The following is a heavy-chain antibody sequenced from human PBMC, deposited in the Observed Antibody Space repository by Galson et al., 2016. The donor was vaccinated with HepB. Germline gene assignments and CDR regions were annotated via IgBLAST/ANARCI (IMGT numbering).Heavy chain of an antibody. D-gene: IGHD2-2*01. Sequence: SLRLSCAASGFTFSSYGMHWVRQAPGKGLEWVAFISNDGSNKKYADSVKGRFTISRDNSKKTLYLQMNSLRAEDTAVYYCAKDGRIYCSSASCHDHFHYWGQGTLVTVSS. CDR3: AKDGRIYCSSASCHDHFHY. CDR1: GFTFSSYG. CDR2: ISNDGSNK. V-gene: IGHV3-30*18. J-gene: IGHJ4*02.